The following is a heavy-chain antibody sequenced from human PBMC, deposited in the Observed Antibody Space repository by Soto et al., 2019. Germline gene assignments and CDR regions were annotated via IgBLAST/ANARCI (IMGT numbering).Heavy chain of an antibody. V-gene: IGHV4-4*07. CDR2: IYTSGST. CDR1: CGSISSYY. J-gene: IGHJ6*02. CDR3: ARDGVAAAPQILCYYYGMDA. D-gene: IGHD6-13*01. Sequence: SEILSLTCTFSCGSISSYYWSCIRQPAGKGLEWIGRIYTSGSTNYNPSLKSRVTMSVDTSKNQFSLKLSSVTAADTAVYYCARDGVAAAPQILCYYYGMDAWGQGTTVTAP.